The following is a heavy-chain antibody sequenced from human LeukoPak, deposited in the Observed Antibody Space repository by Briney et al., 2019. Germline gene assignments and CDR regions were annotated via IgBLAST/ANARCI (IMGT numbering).Heavy chain of an antibody. J-gene: IGHJ4*02. CDR3: AKAPVTTCRGAYCYPFDY. Sequence: GGSLRLSCAASGCTFSSYAMSWVRQAPGMGLEWVSSIGSSGDITYYADSVKGRFTISRDNSKNTLFLQMNRLRPEDAAVYYCAKAPVTTCRGAYCYPFDYWGQGTLVTVSS. CDR2: IGSSGDIT. CDR1: GCTFSSYA. V-gene: IGHV3-23*01. D-gene: IGHD2-21*01.